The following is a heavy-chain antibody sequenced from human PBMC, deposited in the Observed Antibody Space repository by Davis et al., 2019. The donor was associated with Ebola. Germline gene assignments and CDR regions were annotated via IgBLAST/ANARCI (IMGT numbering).Heavy chain of an antibody. CDR2: IYSGGST. Sequence: GGSLRLSCAASGFTVSSNYMSWVRQAPGKGLEWVSVIYSGGSTYYADSVKGRFTISRDNSKNTLYLQMNSLRAEDTAVYYCARDNMDTAMVIYYYYGMDVWGQGTTVTVSS. CDR1: GFTVSSNY. D-gene: IGHD5-18*01. J-gene: IGHJ6*02. V-gene: IGHV3-66*01. CDR3: ARDNMDTAMVIYYYYGMDV.